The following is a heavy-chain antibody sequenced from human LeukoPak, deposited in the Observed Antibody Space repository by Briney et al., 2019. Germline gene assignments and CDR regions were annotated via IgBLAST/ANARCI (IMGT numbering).Heavy chain of an antibody. V-gene: IGHV4-59*01. J-gene: IGHJ6*02. D-gene: IGHD5-24*01. Sequence: ASETLSLTCTVSGVPITTFYWSWIRQPPGKGLEWIGSASYAGSTNYSPSLKSRVTLSIDTSNNQFSLRLSSVTTADTGLYFCARDRTRDGYNYGGSSYYYGLDVWGRGTTVSVSS. CDR3: ARDRTRDGYNYGGSSYYYGLDV. CDR2: ASYAGST. CDR1: GVPITTFY.